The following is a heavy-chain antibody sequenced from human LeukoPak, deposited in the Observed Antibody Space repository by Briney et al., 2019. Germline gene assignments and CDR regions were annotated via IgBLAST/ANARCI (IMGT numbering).Heavy chain of an antibody. V-gene: IGHV1-69*04. D-gene: IGHD2-21*02. J-gene: IGHJ4*02. CDR3: ARANAPYCGGDCYLFDY. CDR1: GGTFSSYA. Sequence: GASVKVSCKASGGTFSSYAISWVRQAPGQGLEWMGRIIPILGIANYAQKFQGRVTITADKSTSTAYMELSSLRSEDTAVYYCARANAPYCGGDCYLFDYWGQGTLVTVSS. CDR2: IIPILGIA.